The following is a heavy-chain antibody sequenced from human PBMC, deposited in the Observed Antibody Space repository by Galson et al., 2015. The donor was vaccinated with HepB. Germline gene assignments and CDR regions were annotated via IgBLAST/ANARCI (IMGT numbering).Heavy chain of an antibody. Sequence: LEWVAVISYDGINKYYADSVKGRFTISRDNSKNTLYLQMNSLRVEDTAVYYCANDLEEIQLPRHYYGMDVWGPGTTVTVSS. CDR2: ISYDGINK. CDR3: ANDLEEIQLPRHYYGMDV. J-gene: IGHJ6*02. D-gene: IGHD5-24*01. V-gene: IGHV3-30*18.